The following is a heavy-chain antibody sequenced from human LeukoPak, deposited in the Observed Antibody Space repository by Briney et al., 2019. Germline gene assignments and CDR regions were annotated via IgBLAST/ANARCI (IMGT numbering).Heavy chain of an antibody. CDR3: ARDEGNTGYYY. CDR2: ISSSGSML. CDR1: GFTFSDYY. Sequence: GGSLRLSCAVSGFTFSDYYMSWVRQAPGKGLEWVSYISSSGSMLHYADSVKGRCTISRDNAKNSLYLQMNSLRAEDTAVYYCARDEGNTGYYYWGQGTLVTVSS. D-gene: IGHD3-9*01. V-gene: IGHV3-11*04. J-gene: IGHJ4*02.